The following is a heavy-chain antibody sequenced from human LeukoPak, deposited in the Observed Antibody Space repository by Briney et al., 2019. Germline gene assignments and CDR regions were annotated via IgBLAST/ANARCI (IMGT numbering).Heavy chain of an antibody. J-gene: IGHJ4*02. CDR3: ARAGQGYCSSAGCFLSLDY. CDR2: IYHSGST. Sequence: PSETLSLTCAVSGGSGGSISSSNFWTWVRQPPGEGLEWIGEIYHSGSTNYNPSLKSRVTISVDKSKNQFSLKVNSVTAADTAVYYCARAGQGYCSSAGCFLSLDYWGQGTLVTVSS. CDR1: GGSGGSISSSNF. V-gene: IGHV4-4*02. D-gene: IGHD2-2*01.